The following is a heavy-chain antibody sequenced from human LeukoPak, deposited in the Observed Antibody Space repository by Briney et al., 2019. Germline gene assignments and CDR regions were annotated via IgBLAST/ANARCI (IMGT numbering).Heavy chain of an antibody. CDR1: GFIFGHYA. V-gene: IGHV3-23*01. CDR3: AKVLQTYDFWSGSLDY. Sequence: GGSLRLSCTASGFIFGHYAMSWVRQAPGKGLEWVSAISGSGGSTYYADSVKGRFTISRDNSKNTLYLQMNSLRAEDTAVYYCAKVLQTYDFWSGSLDYWGQGTLVTVSS. D-gene: IGHD3-3*01. J-gene: IGHJ4*02. CDR2: ISGSGGST.